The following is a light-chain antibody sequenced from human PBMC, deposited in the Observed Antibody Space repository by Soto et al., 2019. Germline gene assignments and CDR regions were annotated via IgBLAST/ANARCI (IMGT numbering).Light chain of an antibody. CDR3: QQANSFPIT. V-gene: IGKV1-39*01. CDR2: AAS. Sequence: DIPMYQSPSTLPASVRDRVTISCRASQSISTYLNWYQQKPGKAPKLLIYAASNLHSGVPSRFSGSGSGTNFTLTISSLQPEDFATYYCQQANSFPITFGQGTRPEIK. CDR1: QSISTY. J-gene: IGKJ5*01.